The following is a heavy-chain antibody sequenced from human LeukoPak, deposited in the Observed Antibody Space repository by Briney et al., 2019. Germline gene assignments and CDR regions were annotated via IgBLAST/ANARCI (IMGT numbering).Heavy chain of an antibody. D-gene: IGHD3-10*01. J-gene: IGHJ4*02. CDR3: AKPVLWFGELLSPFFDY. CDR1: EFSVGSNY. V-gene: IGHV3-66*04. Sequence: GGSLRLSCAASEFSVGSNYMTWVRQAPGKGLEWVSLIYSGGSTYYADSVKGRFTISRDNSKNTLYLQMNSLRAEDTAVYYCAKPVLWFGELLSPFFDYWGQGTLVTVSS. CDR2: IYSGGST.